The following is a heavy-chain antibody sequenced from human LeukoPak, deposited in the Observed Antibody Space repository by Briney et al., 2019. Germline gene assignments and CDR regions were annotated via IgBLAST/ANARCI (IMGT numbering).Heavy chain of an antibody. CDR3: ARRENDY. J-gene: IGHJ4*02. V-gene: IGHV1-2*06. CDR2: INPNSGGT. D-gene: IGHD1-26*01. Sequence: ASVKVSCKAAGYTFTGYYIIWVRQAPGQGLEWMGRINPNSGGTNYAQKFQGRVTITRDTSISTAYMELSRLRSDDAAVYYCARRENDYWGQGTLVTVSS. CDR1: GYTFTGYY.